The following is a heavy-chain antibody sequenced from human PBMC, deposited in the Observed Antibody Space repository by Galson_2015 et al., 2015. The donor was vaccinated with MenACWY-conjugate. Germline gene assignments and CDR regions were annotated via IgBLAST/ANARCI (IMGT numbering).Heavy chain of an antibody. D-gene: IGHD4-17*01. Sequence: LSLTCTVSGGSISGYYWSWIRQPPGKGLEWIGHIYYSGNSNYNPSLKSRVTISVDTSKNQFSLKLSSVTAADTAVYYYARVGDYSLKDWGQGTLVTVSS. V-gene: IGHV4-59*01. CDR2: IYYSGNS. J-gene: IGHJ4*02. CDR1: GGSISGYY. CDR3: ARVGDYSLKD.